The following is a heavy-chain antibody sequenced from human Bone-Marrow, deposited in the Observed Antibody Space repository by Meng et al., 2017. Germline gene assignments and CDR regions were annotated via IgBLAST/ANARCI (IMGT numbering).Heavy chain of an antibody. CDR3: ARDLHYYGSGRFDP. J-gene: IGHJ5*02. D-gene: IGHD3-10*01. Sequence: SCTVSGGSISSSSYYWGWIRQPAGKGLEWIGRIYTSGSTNYNPSLKSRVTMSVDTSKNQFSLKLSSVTAADTAVYYCARDLHYYGSGRFDPWGQGTLVTVSS. CDR2: IYTSGST. V-gene: IGHV4-61*02. CDR1: GGSISSSSYY.